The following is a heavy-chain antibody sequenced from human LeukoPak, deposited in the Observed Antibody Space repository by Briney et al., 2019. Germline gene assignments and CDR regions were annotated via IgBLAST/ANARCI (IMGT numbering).Heavy chain of an antibody. CDR2: IKSKTDGGTT. CDR1: GFTFSNAW. CDR3: TTGTWGSFSY. V-gene: IGHV3-15*01. Sequence: GGSLRLSCAASGFTFSNAWMNWVRQAPGRGLEWVGRIKSKTDGGTTDYAAPVKGRFTISRDDSRHTLYLQVNSLKTEDTAVYYCTTGTWGSFSYWGQGTLVTVSS. D-gene: IGHD7-27*01. J-gene: IGHJ4*02.